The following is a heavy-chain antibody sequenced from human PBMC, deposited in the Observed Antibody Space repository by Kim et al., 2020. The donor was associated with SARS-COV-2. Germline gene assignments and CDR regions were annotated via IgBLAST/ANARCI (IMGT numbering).Heavy chain of an antibody. CDR1: GFTFSSYG. V-gene: IGHV3-30*18. J-gene: IGHJ5*02. Sequence: GGSLRLSCAASGFTFSSYGMHWVRQAPGKGLEWVAVISYDGSNKYYAKSVKGRFTISRDNSKNTLYLQKNSLRAEDTAVYYCAKNPPNSGYSWFDPWGQGTLVTVSS. D-gene: IGHD3-10*01. CDR3: AKNPPNSGYSWFDP. CDR2: ISYDGSNK.